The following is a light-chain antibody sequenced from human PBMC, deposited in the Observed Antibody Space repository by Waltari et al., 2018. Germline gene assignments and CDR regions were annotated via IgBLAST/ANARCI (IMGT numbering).Light chain of an antibody. V-gene: IGKV4-1*01. CDR1: QSVLYSSNNKNY. CDR3: QQYYSIPYT. Sequence: DIVMTQSPDSLAVSLGERATTSCKVSQSVLYSSNNKNYLAWYQQKPGQPPKLLIYSASTRESGVPDRFSGSGSGTDFTLTISSLQAEDVAVYYCQQYYSIPYTFGQGTKLEIK. J-gene: IGKJ2*01. CDR2: SAS.